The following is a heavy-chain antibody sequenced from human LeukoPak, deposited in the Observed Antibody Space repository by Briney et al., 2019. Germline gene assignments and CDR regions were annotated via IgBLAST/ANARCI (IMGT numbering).Heavy chain of an antibody. V-gene: IGHV1-18*01. J-gene: IGHJ4*02. D-gene: IGHD2-15*01. CDR2: ISAYNGNT. CDR3: ASSADSCYSGWCSDH. CDR1: GYTFTSYG. Sequence: ASVKVSCKASGYTFTSYGISWVRQAPGQGLEWMGWISAYNGNTNYAQKLQGRVTMTTDTSTSTAYMELRSLRPEDTAVYRCASSADSCYSGWCSDHWGQGALVTVPS.